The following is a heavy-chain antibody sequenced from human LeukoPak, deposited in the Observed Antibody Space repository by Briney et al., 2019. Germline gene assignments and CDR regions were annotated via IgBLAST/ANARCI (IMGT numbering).Heavy chain of an antibody. CDR2: ISAYNGNT. CDR3: ATSYYDSSGYYYKAEYFQH. V-gene: IGHV1-18*01. Sequence: ASVKVSCKTSGYTFTDYGISWVRQAPGQGLEWMAWISAYNGNTNYARNLQGRVTMTTDTSTRTAYMELRSLRSDDTAVYFCATSYYDSSGYYYKAEYFQHWGQGTLVTVS. D-gene: IGHD3-22*01. CDR1: GYTFTDYG. J-gene: IGHJ1*01.